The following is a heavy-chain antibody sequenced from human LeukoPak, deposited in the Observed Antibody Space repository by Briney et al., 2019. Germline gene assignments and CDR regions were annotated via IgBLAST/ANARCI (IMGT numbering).Heavy chain of an antibody. CDR2: ISAYNGNT. J-gene: IGHJ4*02. Sequence: ASVKVSCKASGYTFTTHNINWARQAPGQGLEWMGWISAYNGNTNYAQKLQGRVTMTTDTSTSTAYMELRSLRSDDTAVYYCARGGYQLLYGYWGQGTLVTVSS. CDR1: GYTFTTHN. V-gene: IGHV1-18*01. CDR3: ARGGYQLLYGY. D-gene: IGHD2-2*02.